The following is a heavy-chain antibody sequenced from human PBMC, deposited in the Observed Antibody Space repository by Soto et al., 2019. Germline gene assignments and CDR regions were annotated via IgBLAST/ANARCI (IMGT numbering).Heavy chain of an antibody. CDR1: GFTFGDYA. D-gene: IGHD3-22*01. J-gene: IGHJ4*02. CDR2: IRSKAYGGTT. V-gene: IGHV3-49*04. CDR3: TIPPEYYYDSSGLG. Sequence: PGGSLRLSCTASGFTFGDYAMSWVRQAPGKGLEWVGFIRSKAYGGTTEYAASVKGRFTISRDDSKSIAYLQMNSLKTEDTAVYYCTIPPEYYYDSSGLGWGQGTLVTVSS.